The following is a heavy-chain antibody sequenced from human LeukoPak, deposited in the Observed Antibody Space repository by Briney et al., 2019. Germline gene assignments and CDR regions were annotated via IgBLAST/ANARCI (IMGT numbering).Heavy chain of an antibody. V-gene: IGHV1-2*02. J-gene: IGHJ5*02. CDR2: INPNSGDT. D-gene: IGHD6-19*01. CDR1: EYTFTAYY. Sequence: ASVKVSCKASEYTFTAYYVHWVRQAPGQGLEWMGWINPNSGDTNFAQNFQGRVTMTRDKSISTVYMELSRLRSDDTAVYYCARVSQWLVENDWFDPWGQGTLVTVSS. CDR3: ARVSQWLVENDWFDP.